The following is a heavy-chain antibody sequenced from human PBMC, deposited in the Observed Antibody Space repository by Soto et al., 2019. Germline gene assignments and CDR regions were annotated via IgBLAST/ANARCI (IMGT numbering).Heavy chain of an antibody. J-gene: IGHJ4*02. CDR3: ARGSVVLTGTNAPFAN. CDR2: ILPVLGNT. D-gene: IGHD3-9*01. V-gene: IGHV1-69*16. Sequence: QVQLVQSGPQVKKPGSSVKDSCTASGGTFGRYTISWVRQAPGQGLEWMGGILPVLGNTNVAQRFQDRLTFTADEPTSTAYLELSSLRPEDTAVYYGARGSVVLTGTNAPFANWGQGILVTVSS. CDR1: GGTFGRYT.